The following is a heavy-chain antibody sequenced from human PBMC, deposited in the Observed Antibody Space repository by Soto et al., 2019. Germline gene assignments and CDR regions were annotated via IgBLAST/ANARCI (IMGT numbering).Heavy chain of an antibody. J-gene: IGHJ6*03. Sequence: GASVKGSWKASGYANTRYDSNRVRHATGQGLEWMGWMNPNRGNTGYAQEFQGRVTMTRKSCIGTAYMAASSLRPEDTAVYYCATVRSPRSSRTVHFAYYLDVSGEATTVTLS. D-gene: IGHD4-17*01. CDR3: ATVRSPRSSRTVHFAYYLDV. CDR1: GYANTRYD. V-gene: IGHV1-8*01. CDR2: MNPNRGNT.